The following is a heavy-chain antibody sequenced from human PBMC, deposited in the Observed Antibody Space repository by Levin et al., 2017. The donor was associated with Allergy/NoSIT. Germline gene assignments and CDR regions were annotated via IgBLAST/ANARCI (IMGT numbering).Heavy chain of an antibody. CDR1: GGSISSSSYY. CDR2: IYYSGST. CDR3: ARHVRAVAGTDY. J-gene: IGHJ4*02. D-gene: IGHD6-19*01. V-gene: IGHV4-39*01. Sequence: SETLSLTCTVSGGSISSSSYYWGWIRQPPGKGLEWIGSIYYSGSTFYNPSLNSRVTISVDTSNNQFSLKLNSVTAADTAVYYCARHVRAVAGTDYWGQGTLVTVSS.